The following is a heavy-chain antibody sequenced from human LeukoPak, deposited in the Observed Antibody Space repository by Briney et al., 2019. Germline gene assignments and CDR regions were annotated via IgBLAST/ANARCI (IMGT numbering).Heavy chain of an antibody. CDR3: AKDESDYGDY. J-gene: IGHJ4*02. V-gene: IGHV3-30*02. Sequence: PGGSLRLSCAASGFTFSNAWMNWVRQVPGKGLEWVAFIRYDGSNKYYADSVKGRFTISRDNSKNTLCLQMNSLRAEDTAVYYCAKDESDYGDYWGQGTLVTVSS. CDR1: GFTFSNAW. CDR2: IRYDGSNK.